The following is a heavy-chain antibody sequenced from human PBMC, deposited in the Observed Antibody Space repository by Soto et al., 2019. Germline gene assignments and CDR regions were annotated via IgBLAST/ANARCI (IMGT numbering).Heavy chain of an antibody. CDR1: GFTFSRYD. CDR2: ISVAGDT. Sequence: PGGSLRLSCAASGFTFSRYDIHWVRQGKGKGLEWVSGISVAGDTYYPGSVKGRFTISRENVKNSLYLQMNNLRAGDTAVYYCARGLPGGMDGWGQGTTVTVSS. J-gene: IGHJ6*02. CDR3: ARGLPGGMDG. V-gene: IGHV3-13*01.